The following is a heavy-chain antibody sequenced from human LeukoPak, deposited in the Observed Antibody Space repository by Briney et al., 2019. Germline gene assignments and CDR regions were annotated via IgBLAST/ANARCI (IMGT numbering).Heavy chain of an antibody. V-gene: IGHV4-38-2*02. CDR2: IYHSGIT. CDR3: ARMGVWFGELSVYYYMDV. J-gene: IGHJ6*03. Sequence: SETLSLTCTVSGYSISSGSYWGWIRQPPGKGLEWIGTIYHSGITYYNPSLKSRVTMSVDTSKNQFSLKLSSVTAADTAVYYCARMGVWFGELSVYYYMDVWGKGTTVTISS. D-gene: IGHD3-10*01. CDR1: GYSISSGSY.